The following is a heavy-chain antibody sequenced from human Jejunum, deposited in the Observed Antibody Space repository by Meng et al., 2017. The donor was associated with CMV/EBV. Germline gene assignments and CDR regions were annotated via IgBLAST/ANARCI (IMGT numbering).Heavy chain of an antibody. CDR3: ARGLYDSSWTTFDY. CDR2: AYYRSKLFY. Sequence: LPQAGPHRRNPSTTTSLICAISGNSDSRKMAAVHWISQSPSTGLELLRNAYYRSKLFYDYALSVKSRININPDTSKNRFSLQLNSVTPEDTAVYYCARGLYDSSWTTFDYWGQGTLVTVSS. V-gene: IGHV6-1*01. D-gene: IGHD6-13*01. J-gene: IGHJ4*02. CDR1: GNSDSRKMAA.